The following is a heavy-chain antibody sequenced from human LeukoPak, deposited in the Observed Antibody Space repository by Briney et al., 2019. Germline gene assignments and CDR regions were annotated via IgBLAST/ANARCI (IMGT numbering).Heavy chain of an antibody. J-gene: IGHJ4*02. Sequence: PSETLSLTCTVSGASIRISNYYWGWVRQPPGKGLEWIASVYYTGTTYYNPSLKSRVTIFVETSKNQVSLRLSSVTAADTAVYYCARHSNYASGSTAKGLFDYWGQGTLVSVSS. D-gene: IGHD3-10*01. CDR3: ARHSNYASGSTAKGLFDY. CDR2: VYYTGTT. V-gene: IGHV4-39*01. CDR1: GASIRISNYY.